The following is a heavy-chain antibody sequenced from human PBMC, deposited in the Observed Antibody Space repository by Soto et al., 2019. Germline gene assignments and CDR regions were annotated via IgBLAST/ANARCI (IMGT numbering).Heavy chain of an antibody. D-gene: IGHD6-13*01. CDR3: ARDGASSSHHWFDP. Sequence: QVQLQESGPGLVKPSQTLSLTCTVSGGSISSGGYYWSWIRQHPGKGLEWIGYIYYSGSTYYNPSIKSRVTISVDTSKNQYSLKLSSVTAADTAVYYCARDGASSSHHWFDPWGQGTLVTVSS. V-gene: IGHV4-31*03. CDR2: IYYSGST. CDR1: GGSISSGGYY. J-gene: IGHJ5*02.